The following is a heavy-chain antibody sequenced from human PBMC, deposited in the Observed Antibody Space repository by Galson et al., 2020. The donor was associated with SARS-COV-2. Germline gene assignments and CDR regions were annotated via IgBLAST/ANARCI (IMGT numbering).Heavy chain of an antibody. Sequence: ASVKVSCKASGYTFSGYFMHWVRQAAGQGLEWMGWIRPDSGGTKYAQKFQGRITMTRDTSISTVYMELSGLRSDDTAVYYCARYCGGDCYGRDYWGRGTLVTVSS. V-gene: IGHV1-2*02. CDR1: GYTFSGYF. CDR3: ARYCGGDCYGRDY. J-gene: IGHJ4*02. D-gene: IGHD2-21*02. CDR2: IRPDSGGT.